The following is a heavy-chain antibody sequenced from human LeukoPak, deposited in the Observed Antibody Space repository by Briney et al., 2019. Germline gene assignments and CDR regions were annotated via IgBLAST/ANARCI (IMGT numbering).Heavy chain of an antibody. CDR3: SGSSWHWYFDY. Sequence: GALRLSCAASGFTVSSKFMSWVRQDPGKGLEWVSIIYSGGNTYYGDSVKGRFTISRDNSKNTLYLQMSSLRAEDTAVYYCSGSSWHWYFDYWGQGTLVTVAS. J-gene: IGHJ4*02. V-gene: IGHV3-53*01. CDR2: IYSGGNT. D-gene: IGHD6-13*01. CDR1: GFTVSSKF.